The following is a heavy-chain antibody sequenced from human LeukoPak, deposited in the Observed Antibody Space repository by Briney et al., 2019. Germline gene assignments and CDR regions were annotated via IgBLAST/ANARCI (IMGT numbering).Heavy chain of an antibody. J-gene: IGHJ6*02. CDR2: IYYSGGT. V-gene: IGHV4-59*01. CDR3: PRYPGRYSYGPWYYYGMDV. CDR1: GGSISSYY. Sequence: NPSETLSLTCTVSGGSISSYYWSWIRQPPGKGLDWSGDIYYSGGTNYNPSPKRRVTISVDTSKNQFSLKLRSVTAADAAVEYRPRYPGRYSYGPWYYYGMDVWGQGTTVTASS. D-gene: IGHD5-18*01.